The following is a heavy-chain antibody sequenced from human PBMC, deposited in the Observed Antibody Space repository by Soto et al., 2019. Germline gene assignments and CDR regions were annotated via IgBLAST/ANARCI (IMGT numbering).Heavy chain of an antibody. CDR1: GFTFSSYS. J-gene: IGHJ3*02. CDR3: ARDPYGGNSYFAFDI. Sequence: ESGGGLVQPGGSLRLSCAASGFTFSSYSMNWVRQAPGKGLEWVSYISSSSSTIYYADSVKGRFTISRDNAKNSLYLQMNSLRDEDTAVYYCARDPYGGNSYFAFDIWGQGTMVTVSS. CDR2: ISSSSSTI. D-gene: IGHD2-21*02. V-gene: IGHV3-48*02.